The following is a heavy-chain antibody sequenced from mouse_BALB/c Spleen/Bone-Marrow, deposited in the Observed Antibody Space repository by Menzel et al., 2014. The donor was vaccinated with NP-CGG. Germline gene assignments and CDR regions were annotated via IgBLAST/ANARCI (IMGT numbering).Heavy chain of an antibody. CDR1: GYTLTSYY. V-gene: IGHV1S56*01. J-gene: IGHJ4*01. D-gene: IGHD4-1*01. Sequence: QVQLQQSGPELVKPGASVRISCKASGYTLTSYYIHWVKQRPGQGLEWIGWVYPGNVNTKYNEKFKGKATLTADKSSSTAYMQLSSQTSEDSAVYFCTRLGRDYAMDYWGQGTSVTVSS. CDR3: TRLGRDYAMDY. CDR2: VYPGNVNT.